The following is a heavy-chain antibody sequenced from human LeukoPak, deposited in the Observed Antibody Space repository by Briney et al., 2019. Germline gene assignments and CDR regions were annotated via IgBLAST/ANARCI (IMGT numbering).Heavy chain of an antibody. V-gene: IGHV3-30*04. D-gene: IGHD6-13*01. CDR1: GFTFSSYA. CDR3: ARGAYSSSWLNFDY. CDR2: IAYDGSSI. Sequence: GGSLRLSCAASGFTFSSYAMHWVRQAPGKGLEWVAVIAYDGSSIYYADSVKGRFTISRDNSKNTLYLQMSSLRAEDTAVYFCARGAYSSSWLNFDYWGQGTLVTVSS. J-gene: IGHJ4*02.